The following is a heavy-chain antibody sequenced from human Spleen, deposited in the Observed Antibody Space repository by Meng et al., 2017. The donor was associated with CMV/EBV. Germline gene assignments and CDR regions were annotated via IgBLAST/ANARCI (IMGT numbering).Heavy chain of an antibody. V-gene: IGHV4-34*01. CDR2: INHSGST. CDR1: GGSFSGYY. CDR3: ARGPRPLRFLEWLFGFDP. D-gene: IGHD3-3*01. J-gene: IGHJ5*02. Sequence: QGKLQQWGAGLLKPSETLSLTWAVYGGSFSGYYWSWIRQPPGKGLEWIGEINHSGSTNYNPSLKSRVTISVDTSKNQFSLKLSSVTAADTAVYYCARGPRPLRFLEWLFGFDPWGQGTLVTVSS.